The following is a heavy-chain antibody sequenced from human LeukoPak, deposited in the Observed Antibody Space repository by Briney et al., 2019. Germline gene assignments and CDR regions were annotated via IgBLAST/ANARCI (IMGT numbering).Heavy chain of an antibody. J-gene: IGHJ6*02. V-gene: IGHV3-23*01. CDR1: GFTFSSYA. CDR2: ISGSGGTT. D-gene: IGHD3-16*02. CDR3: AKLSGDYYYYAMDV. Sequence: PGGSLRLSCAASGFTFSSYAMSWVRQAPGKGVEWVSAISGSGGTTYYADSVKGRFTISRDSSKNTVHLQMNSLRAEDTAVYYCAKLSGDYYYYAMDVWGQGTTVTVSS.